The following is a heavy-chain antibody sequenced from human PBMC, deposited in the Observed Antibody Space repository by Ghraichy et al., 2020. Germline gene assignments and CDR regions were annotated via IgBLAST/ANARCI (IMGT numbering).Heavy chain of an antibody. D-gene: IGHD2-21*01. V-gene: IGHV3-7*01. Sequence: GESLNISCAASGFTFSSHWMSWVRQAPGKGLEWAANIRNDGGTKYYVDSVKGRFTIYRDNAKNSLGLQMNRLTAEDTAVYYCGRHVADCSGIRIKGDCYRWFDPWGPGTLVTVSS. CDR3: GRHVADCSGIRIKGDCYRWFDP. J-gene: IGHJ5*02. CDR1: GFTFSSHW. CDR2: IRNDGGTK.